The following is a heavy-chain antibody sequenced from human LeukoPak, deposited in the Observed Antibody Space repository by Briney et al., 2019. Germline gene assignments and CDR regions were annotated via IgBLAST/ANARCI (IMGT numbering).Heavy chain of an antibody. V-gene: IGHV4-34*01. Sequence: SETLSLTCAVYGGSFSGYYWSWIRQPPGKGLEWIGEINHSGSTNYNPSLKSRVTISVDTSKNQFSLKLSSVTAADTAVYYCARGSHPRARYNWNYEGPYNWFDPWGQGTLVTVSS. CDR2: INHSGST. J-gene: IGHJ5*02. CDR1: GGSFSGYY. CDR3: ARGSHPRARYNWNYEGPYNWFDP. D-gene: IGHD1-7*01.